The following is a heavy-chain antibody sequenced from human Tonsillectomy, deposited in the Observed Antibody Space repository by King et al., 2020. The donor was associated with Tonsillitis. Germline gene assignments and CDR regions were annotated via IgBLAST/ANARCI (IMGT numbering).Heavy chain of an antibody. CDR2: IFYSGST. D-gene: IGHD1-26*01. J-gene: IGHJ4*02. Sequence: VQLQESGPGLVKPSETLSLTCTVPGGSISSYYWSWIRQPPGKGLEWIGYIFYSGSTNYNPSLKSRVTISVDTSKNQFSLRLSSVTAADTAVYYCARHGSDYWGQGTLVTVSS. V-gene: IGHV4-59*08. CDR3: ARHGSDY. CDR1: GGSISSYY.